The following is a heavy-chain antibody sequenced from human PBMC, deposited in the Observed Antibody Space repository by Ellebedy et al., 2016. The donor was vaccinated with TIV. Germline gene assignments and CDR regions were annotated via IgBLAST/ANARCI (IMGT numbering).Heavy chain of an antibody. CDR1: GFSFNTYA. J-gene: IGHJ4*02. V-gene: IGHV3-30-3*01. CDR3: ARATVAVTTSCLDY. Sequence: PGGSLRLSCAASGFSFNTYALHWVRQAPGKGLEWVALISYDGIKKFYADSVKGRFTISRDNSQNTLYLQMNSLTAADTAVYYCARATVAVTTSCLDYWGQGTLVTVSS. D-gene: IGHD2-21*02. CDR2: ISYDGIKK.